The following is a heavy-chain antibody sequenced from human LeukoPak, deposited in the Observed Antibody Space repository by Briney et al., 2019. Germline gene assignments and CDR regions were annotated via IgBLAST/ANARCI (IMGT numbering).Heavy chain of an antibody. J-gene: IGHJ5*02. V-gene: IGHV1-8*03. Sequence: ASVKVSCKASGYTFTSYDINWVRQATGQGLEWMGWMNPNSGNTGYAQKFQGRVTITRNTSISTAYMDLRSLRSDDTALYYCATSITMVRGVIISGDWFDPWGQGTLVTVSS. CDR2: MNPNSGNT. CDR3: ATSITMVRGVIISGDWFDP. CDR1: GYTFTSYD. D-gene: IGHD3-10*01.